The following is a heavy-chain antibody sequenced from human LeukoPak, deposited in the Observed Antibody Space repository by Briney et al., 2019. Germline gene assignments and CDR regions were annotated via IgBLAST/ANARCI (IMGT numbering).Heavy chain of an antibody. CDR3: ARGDSSGWYVDYFDY. Sequence: SVKVSCKASGGTFSSYAISWVRQAPGQGLEWMGRIIPILGIANYAQKFQGRVTITADKSTSTAYMELSSLRSEDTAVYYCARGDSSGWYVDYFDYWGQGTLVTVSS. CDR1: GGTFSSYA. CDR2: IIPILGIA. D-gene: IGHD6-19*01. J-gene: IGHJ4*02. V-gene: IGHV1-69*04.